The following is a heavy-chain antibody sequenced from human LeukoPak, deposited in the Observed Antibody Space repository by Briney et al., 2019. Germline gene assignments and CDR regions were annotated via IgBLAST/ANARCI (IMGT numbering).Heavy chain of an antibody. CDR1: GGSFSGYY. Sequence: SDTLSLTCAVYGGSFSGYYWSWIHQPPRRGQGWIREILHSGSTKYNPSLQSRVTISADTSKNQFSLRLSSVTAADTAVYYCARAEDEFDIWGQGTMVTVSS. D-gene: IGHD5-24*01. CDR2: ILHSGST. CDR3: ARAEDEFDI. J-gene: IGHJ3*02. V-gene: IGHV4-34*12.